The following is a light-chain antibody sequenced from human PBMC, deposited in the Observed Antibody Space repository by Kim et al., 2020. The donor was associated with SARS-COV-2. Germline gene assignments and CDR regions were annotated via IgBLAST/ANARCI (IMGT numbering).Light chain of an antibody. Sequence: VAVGQTVRITCQGDSLRSYYATWYQQKPGQAPKVVIYGKDNRPSGVPDRFSGSSSGNTAYVTITGTQAGDEADYYCNSRDSNDYVVFGGGTQLTVL. CDR3: NSRDSNDYVV. CDR2: GKD. V-gene: IGLV3-19*01. J-gene: IGLJ2*01. CDR1: SLRSYY.